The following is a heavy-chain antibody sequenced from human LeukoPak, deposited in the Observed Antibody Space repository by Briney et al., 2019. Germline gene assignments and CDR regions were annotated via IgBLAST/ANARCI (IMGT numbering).Heavy chain of an antibody. J-gene: IGHJ5*02. CDR3: ARGASYYYDSSGSAPSVGWFDP. Sequence: SVKVSCKASGGTFSSYAISLVRQAPGQGLEWMGGIIPIFGTANYAQKFQGRVTITADESTSTAYMELSSLRSEDTAVYYCARGASYYYDSSGSAPSVGWFDPWGQGTLVTVSS. CDR1: GGTFSSYA. V-gene: IGHV1-69*01. D-gene: IGHD3-22*01. CDR2: IIPIFGTA.